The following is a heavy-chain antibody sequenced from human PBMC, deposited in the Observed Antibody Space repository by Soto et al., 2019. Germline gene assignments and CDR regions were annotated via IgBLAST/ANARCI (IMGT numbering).Heavy chain of an antibody. CDR1: GGSISSSSYY. Sequence: QLQLQESGPGLVKPSETLSLTCTVSGGSISSSSYYWGWIRQPPGKGLEWIGSIYYSGSTYYNPSLKSRVTISEDTSKNQFSLKLSAVTAADTAVYYCPRHANVDVITMIEAPSYFDYWGQGTLVTVSS. CDR2: IYYSGST. V-gene: IGHV4-39*01. CDR3: PRHANVDVITMIEAPSYFDY. J-gene: IGHJ4*02. D-gene: IGHD3-22*01.